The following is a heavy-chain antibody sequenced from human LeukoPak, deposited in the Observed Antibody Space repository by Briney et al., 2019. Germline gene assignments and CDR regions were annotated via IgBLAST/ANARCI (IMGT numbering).Heavy chain of an antibody. Sequence: ASVKVSCTASGYTFTVYYMHLVRQAPGQGHGWMGWINLNSGGTNYGQKFQGRVTVTRDTSSSTAYMELSRLRSDDTAVYYCARVPPVGYGDYEGRPPYYFDYWGQGTLVTVSS. CDR3: ARVPPVGYGDYEGRPPYYFDY. D-gene: IGHD4-17*01. J-gene: IGHJ4*02. CDR2: INLNSGGT. CDR1: GYTFTVYY. V-gene: IGHV1-2*02.